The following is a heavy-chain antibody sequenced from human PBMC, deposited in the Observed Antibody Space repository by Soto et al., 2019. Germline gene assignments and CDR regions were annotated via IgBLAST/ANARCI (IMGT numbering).Heavy chain of an antibody. D-gene: IGHD3-22*01. CDR3: AKAPDAVSSGYYFHFQH. V-gene: IGHV3-9*01. J-gene: IGHJ1*01. Sequence: GGSLRLSCAASGFTFDDYAMHWVRQAPGKGLEWVPGISWNSGSIGYADSVKGRFTISRDNAKNSLYLQMNSLRAEDTDLYYCAKAPDAVSSGYYFHFQHWGQGTLVTVSS. CDR1: GFTFDDYA. CDR2: ISWNSGSI.